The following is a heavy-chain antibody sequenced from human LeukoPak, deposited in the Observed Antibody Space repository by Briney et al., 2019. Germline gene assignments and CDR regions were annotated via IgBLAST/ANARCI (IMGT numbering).Heavy chain of an antibody. CDR1: GGSISSSSYY. Sequence: NPSETLSLTCTVSGGSISSSSYYWGWIRQPPGKGLEWIGSIYYSGSTYYNPSLKSRVTISVDTSMNQFSLKLSSVTAADTAVYYCARAVPAAIKRYFDYWGQGTLVTVSS. V-gene: IGHV4-39*01. D-gene: IGHD2-2*02. CDR2: IYYSGST. J-gene: IGHJ4*02. CDR3: ARAVPAAIKRYFDY.